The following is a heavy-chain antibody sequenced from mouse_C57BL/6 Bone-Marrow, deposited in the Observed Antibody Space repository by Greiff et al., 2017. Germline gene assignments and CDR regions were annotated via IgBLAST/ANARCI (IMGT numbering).Heavy chain of an antibody. V-gene: IGHV1-4*01. CDR2: INPSSGST. Sequence: VQLQQSGAELARPGASVKMSCQASGYTFTSYTLHWVKQRPGQGLEWIGYINPSSGSTKYNQKFKDKAPLSAYKSSSTAYMQLSSLTSEDSAVYYCARMMDYWGQGTSVTVSS. CDR3: ARMMDY. J-gene: IGHJ4*01. CDR1: GYTFTSYT.